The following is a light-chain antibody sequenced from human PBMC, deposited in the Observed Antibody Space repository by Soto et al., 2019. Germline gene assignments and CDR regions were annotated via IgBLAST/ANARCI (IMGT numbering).Light chain of an antibody. V-gene: IGLV2-14*01. CDR1: SSDVGGYNY. CDR3: SSYTSSSTHWV. CDR2: EVS. Sequence: QSALTQPASVSGSPGQSITISCTGTSSDVGGYNYVSWYQQHPGKAPKLMIYEVSTRPSGVSNRFSGSKSGNTASLTISGLHAEDEADYYGSSYTSSSTHWVFGGGTKLTVL. J-gene: IGLJ3*02.